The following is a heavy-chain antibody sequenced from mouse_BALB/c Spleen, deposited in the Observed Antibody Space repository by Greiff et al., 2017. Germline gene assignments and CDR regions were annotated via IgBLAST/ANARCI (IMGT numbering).Heavy chain of an antibody. V-gene: IGHV2-9*02. D-gene: IGHD1-1*01. CDR1: GFSLTSYG. Sequence: QVQLQQSGPGLVAPSQSLSITCTVSGFSLTSYGVHWVRQPPGKGLEWLGVIWAGGSTNYNSALMSRLSISKDNSKSQVFLKMNSLQTDDTAMYYCARDYYGSSYNFDYGGQGTTLTVSS. CDR2: IWAGGST. J-gene: IGHJ2*01. CDR3: ARDYYGSSYNFDY.